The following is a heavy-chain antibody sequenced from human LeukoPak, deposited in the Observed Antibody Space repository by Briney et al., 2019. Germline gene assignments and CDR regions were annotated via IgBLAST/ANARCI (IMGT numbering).Heavy chain of an antibody. CDR3: GRGHSGHLD. CDR1: GFTFTSDW. Sequence: GGSLRLSCAASGFTFTSDWMTWVRQAPGKGLEWVANIAQDGGDKYYVGSVRGRFTISRDNAKNSLYLQMNSLRAEDTAIYYCGRGHSGHLDWGEGTLVTVSS. J-gene: IGHJ4*02. CDR2: IAQDGGDK. V-gene: IGHV3-7*04. D-gene: IGHD6-19*01.